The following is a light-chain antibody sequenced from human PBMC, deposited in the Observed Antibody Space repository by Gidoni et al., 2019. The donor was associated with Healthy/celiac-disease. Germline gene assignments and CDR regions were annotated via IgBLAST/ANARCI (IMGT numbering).Light chain of an antibody. CDR2: DAS. CDR1: QSVSSY. Sequence: EIVLKQSTATLSLSPGERATLSCRASQSVSSYLAWYQQKPGQAPRLLIYDASNRATGIPARFSGSGSGTDFTLTISSLEPEDFAVYYCQQRSNWPPLTFGGGTKVEIK. J-gene: IGKJ4*01. CDR3: QQRSNWPPLT. V-gene: IGKV3-11*01.